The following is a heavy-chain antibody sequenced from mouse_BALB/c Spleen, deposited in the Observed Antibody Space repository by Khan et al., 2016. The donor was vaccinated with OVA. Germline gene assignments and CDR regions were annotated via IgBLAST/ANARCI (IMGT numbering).Heavy chain of an antibody. CDR3: ARMARTIN. CDR1: GFTFSSYG. V-gene: IGHV5-6-3*01. J-gene: IGHJ2*01. CDR2: INSNGGST. Sequence: EVELVESGGGLVQPGGSLKLSCAASGFTFSSYGMSWVRQTPDKRLELVATINSNGGSTYYPASVKGRFTISRDTAKNTLYLQMNSLKTEDTASDYCARMARTINWGQGTTLTVSS.